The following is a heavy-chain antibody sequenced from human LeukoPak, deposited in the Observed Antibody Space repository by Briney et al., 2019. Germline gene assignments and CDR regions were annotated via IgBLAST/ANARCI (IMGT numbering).Heavy chain of an antibody. CDR2: IKQDGNER. V-gene: IGHV3-7*01. Sequence: GGSLRLSCAASGFPFSSYWMSWVRQAPGKGLEWVASIKQDGNERYYVDSVKGRFTISRDNAKNSLYLQMDSLRAEDMAVYYCARAPYCSGGTCYSYGGWFDYWGQGTLVAVSS. J-gene: IGHJ4*02. CDR1: GFPFSSYW. CDR3: ARAPYCSGGTCYSYGGWFDY. D-gene: IGHD2-15*01.